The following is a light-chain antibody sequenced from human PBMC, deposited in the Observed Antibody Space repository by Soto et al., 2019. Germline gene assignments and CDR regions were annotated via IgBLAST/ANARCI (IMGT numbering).Light chain of an antibody. CDR1: QSVSSSY. CDR3: QQRSNWPST. Sequence: EIVLTQSPGTLSLSPGERATLSCRASQSVSSSYLAWYQQKPGQAPRLLIYDASNRATGIPARFSGSGSGTDFTLIISSLEPEDFAVYYCQQRSNWPSTFGQGTRLEIK. CDR2: DAS. J-gene: IGKJ5*01. V-gene: IGKV3D-20*02.